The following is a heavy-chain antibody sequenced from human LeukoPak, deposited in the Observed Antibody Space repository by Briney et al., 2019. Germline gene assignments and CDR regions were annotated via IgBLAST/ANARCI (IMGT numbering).Heavy chain of an antibody. CDR1: GYTFSNFG. D-gene: IGHD3-22*01. CDR3: ARDGWDYYDSSGYPLWDY. CDR2: ISAYNGNT. V-gene: IGHV1-18*01. J-gene: IGHJ4*02. Sequence: ASVKVSCKASGYTFSNFGISWVRQAPGQGLEWMGWISAYNGNTNYAQKLQGRVTMTTDTSTSTAYMELRSLRSDDTAVYYCARDGWDYYDSSGYPLWDYWGQGTLVTVSS.